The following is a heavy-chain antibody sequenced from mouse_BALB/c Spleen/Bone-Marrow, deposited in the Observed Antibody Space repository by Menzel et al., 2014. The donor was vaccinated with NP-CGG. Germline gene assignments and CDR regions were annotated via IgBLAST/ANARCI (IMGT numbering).Heavy chain of an antibody. CDR1: GFTFSSYT. D-gene: IGHD4-1*01. V-gene: IGHV5-12-2*01. CDR2: ISNGGGST. CDR3: ATGTFAY. Sequence: EVHLVESGGGLVQPGGSLKLSCAASGFTFSSYTMSWVRQTPEKRLGWVAYISNGGGSTYYPDTVKGRFTISRDNAKNALCLQRSSLKSEDAAMYYCATGTFAYWGQGTLVTVSA. J-gene: IGHJ3*01.